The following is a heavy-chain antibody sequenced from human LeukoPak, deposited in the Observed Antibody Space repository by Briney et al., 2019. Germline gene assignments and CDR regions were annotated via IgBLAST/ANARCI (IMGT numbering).Heavy chain of an antibody. Sequence: GASVKVSCKASGYTFASYGISWVRQAPGQGLEWMGWISAYNGNTNYAQKLQGRVTMTTDTSTSTAYMELRSLRSDDTAVYYCARDGLGLIAVAVGLDYWGQGTLVTVSS. J-gene: IGHJ4*02. D-gene: IGHD6-19*01. CDR1: GYTFASYG. CDR2: ISAYNGNT. V-gene: IGHV1-18*01. CDR3: ARDGLGLIAVAVGLDY.